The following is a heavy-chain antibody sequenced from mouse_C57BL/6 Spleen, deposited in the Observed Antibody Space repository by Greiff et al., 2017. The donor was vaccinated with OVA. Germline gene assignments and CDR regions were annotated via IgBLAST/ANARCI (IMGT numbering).Heavy chain of an antibody. D-gene: IGHD2-2*01. J-gene: IGHJ4*01. CDR3: ARGEGYDGEVMDY. CDR2: IYPGDGDT. Sequence: QVQLQQSGAELVKPGASVKISCKASGYAFSSYWMNWVKQRPGKGLEWIGQIYPGDGDTNYNGKFKGKATLTADNSSSTAYMQLSSLTSEDSAVYFCARGEGYDGEVMDYWGQGTSVTVSS. CDR1: GYAFSSYW. V-gene: IGHV1-80*01.